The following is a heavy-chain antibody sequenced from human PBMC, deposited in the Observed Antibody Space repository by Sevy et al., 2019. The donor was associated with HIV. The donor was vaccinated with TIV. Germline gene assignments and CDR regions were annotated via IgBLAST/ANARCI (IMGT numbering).Heavy chain of an antibody. CDR2: ISAYNGNT. Sequence: ASVKVSCKASGYTFTSYGISWVRQAPGQGLEWMGWISAYNGNTNYAQKLQGRVTMTTDTSTSTAYMELRSLRSDDTAVYYCARDLASFYYGSGSDYGMDVWGQGTTVTVSS. CDR1: GYTFTSYG. J-gene: IGHJ6*02. V-gene: IGHV1-18*01. CDR3: ARDLASFYYGSGSDYGMDV. D-gene: IGHD3-10*01.